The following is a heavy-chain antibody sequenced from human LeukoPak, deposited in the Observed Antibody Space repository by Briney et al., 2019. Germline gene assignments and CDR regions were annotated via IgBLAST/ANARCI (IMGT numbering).Heavy chain of an antibody. Sequence: SETLSLTCTVSGGSITSYYWSWIRQPPGKGLEWLGYIYYIGSTNYNPSLKSRVTISVDTSKNQFSLKLSSVTAADTAVYYCARLGGYSYYYDSSGYRLGELDYWGQGILVTVSS. CDR2: IYYIGST. CDR3: ARLGGYSYYYDSSGYRLGELDY. J-gene: IGHJ4*02. D-gene: IGHD3-22*01. CDR1: GGSITSYY. V-gene: IGHV4-59*01.